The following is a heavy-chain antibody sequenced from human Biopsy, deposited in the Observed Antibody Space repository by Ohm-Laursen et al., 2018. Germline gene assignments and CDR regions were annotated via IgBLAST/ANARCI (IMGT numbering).Heavy chain of an antibody. Sequence: GASVKVSCKVSGYTFSSYDIDWVRQATGQGLEWMGWMNPNSGDTGYAQKFQGRVTMTRDTSISTAYMELSSLTSEDTALYYCAKMDCSSITCYNRGNWFDPWGQGTLVTVSS. V-gene: IGHV1-8*01. J-gene: IGHJ5*02. CDR2: MNPNSGDT. D-gene: IGHD1-14*01. CDR3: AKMDCSSITCYNRGNWFDP. CDR1: GYTFSSYD.